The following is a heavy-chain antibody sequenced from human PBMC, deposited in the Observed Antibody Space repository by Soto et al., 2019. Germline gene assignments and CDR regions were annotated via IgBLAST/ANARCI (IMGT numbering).Heavy chain of an antibody. D-gene: IGHD3-22*01. V-gene: IGHV4-31*03. CDR3: ARGYSSGYLGNWFDP. CDR1: GGSISRSGNF. CDR2: VYYSGIV. Sequence: PSETLCLTCTVSGGSISRSGNFWGWIRQHPGKGLEWIGYVYYSGIVYYNPSLKSRVTISGDTSKNQFSLKLSSVTAADTAVYYCARGYSSGYLGNWFDPWGQGTLVTVSS. J-gene: IGHJ5*02.